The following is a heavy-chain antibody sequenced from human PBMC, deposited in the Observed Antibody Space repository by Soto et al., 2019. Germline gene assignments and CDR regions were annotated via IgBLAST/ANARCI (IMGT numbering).Heavy chain of an antibody. J-gene: IGHJ5*02. CDR2: IYYSGST. Sequence: PSETLSLTCTVSGGSISSYYCSWIRQPPGKGLEWIGYIYYSGSTNYNPSLKSRVTISVDTSKNQFSLKLSSVTAADTAVYYCALYSSSSRMEWFDPLGQGALLTVYS. CDR1: GGSISSYY. V-gene: IGHV4-59*01. D-gene: IGHD6-6*01. CDR3: ALYSSSSRMEWFDP.